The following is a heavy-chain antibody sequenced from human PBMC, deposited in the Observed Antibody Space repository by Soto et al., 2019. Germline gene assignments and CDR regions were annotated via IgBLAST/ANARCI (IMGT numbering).Heavy chain of an antibody. CDR2: IIPIFGTA. D-gene: IGHD1-26*01. CDR1: GGTFSSYS. Sequence: QVQLVQSGAEVKKPASSVKVSCKASGGTFSSYSINWVRQAPGQGLEWMGEIIPIFGTANYAQKFQGRVTITADESTSTAYMELSSLRSEDTAVYYCARDGGRHSGGIDYWGQGTLVTVSS. V-gene: IGHV1-69*01. J-gene: IGHJ4*02. CDR3: ARDGGRHSGGIDY.